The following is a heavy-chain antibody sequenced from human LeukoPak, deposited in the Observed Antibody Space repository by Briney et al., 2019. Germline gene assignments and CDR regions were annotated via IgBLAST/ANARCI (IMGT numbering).Heavy chain of an antibody. CDR1: GFTFSNYG. J-gene: IGHJ4*02. CDR2: ISSSSSTI. CDR3: ARRFAS. V-gene: IGHV3-48*02. Sequence: PGGSLRLSCAASGFTFSNYGMNWVRQAPGEGLEWVSYISSSSSTIYYADSVKGRFTISRDNAKNSLYLQMNSLRDEDTAVYFCARRFASWGQGTLVTVSS.